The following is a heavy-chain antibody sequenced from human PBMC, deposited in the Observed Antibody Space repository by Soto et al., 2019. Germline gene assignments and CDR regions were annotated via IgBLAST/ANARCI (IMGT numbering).Heavy chain of an antibody. J-gene: IGHJ6*02. CDR1: GGSISSGDYY. D-gene: IGHD1-26*01. V-gene: IGHV4-30-4*01. CDR2: IYYSGST. Sequence: PSETLSLTCTVSGGSISSGDYYWSWIRQPPGKGLEWIGYIYYSGSTYYNPSLKSRVTILVDTSKNQFSLKLSSVTAADTAVYYCARAGWGLLTYYYGMDVWGQGTTVTVSS. CDR3: ARAGWGLLTYYYGMDV.